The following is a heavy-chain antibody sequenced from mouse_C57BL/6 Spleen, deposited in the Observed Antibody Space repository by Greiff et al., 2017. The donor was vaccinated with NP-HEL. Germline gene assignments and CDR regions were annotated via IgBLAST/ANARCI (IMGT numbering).Heavy chain of an antibody. CDR3: ARMKGHLLWYYFDY. J-gene: IGHJ2*01. CDR2: INPSNSGT. CDR1: GYTFTSYW. V-gene: IGHV1-53*01. D-gene: IGHD2-1*01. Sequence: QVQLQQPGTELVKPGASVKLSCKASGYTFTSYWMHWVKQRPGQGLEWIGNINPSNSGTNYNEKFKSKATLTVDKSSSTAYMQLSSLTSEDSAVYYCARMKGHLLWYYFDYWGQGTTLTVSS.